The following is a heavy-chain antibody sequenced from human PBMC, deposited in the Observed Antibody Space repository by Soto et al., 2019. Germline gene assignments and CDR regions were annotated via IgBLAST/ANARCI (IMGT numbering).Heavy chain of an antibody. J-gene: IGHJ3*02. D-gene: IGHD6-13*01. CDR2: IYWDDEK. CDR1: GFSLSTSGVG. CDR3: AHRHTLIAGDAFYI. Sequence: QITLKESGPTLVKPTQTLTLTCTLSGFSLSTSGVGVDWIRQPQGKALEWLALIYWDDEKRYSPSLKSRLTITKDTSKNQVGITMTNMDPVDTATYYCAHRHTLIAGDAFYICGQATKINVSS. V-gene: IGHV2-5*02.